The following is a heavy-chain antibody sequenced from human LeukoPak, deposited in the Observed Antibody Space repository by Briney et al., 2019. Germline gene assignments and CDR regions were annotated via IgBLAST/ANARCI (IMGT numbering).Heavy chain of an antibody. J-gene: IGHJ5*02. Sequence: GGSLRLSCVASGFTFDDYWMNWVRQAPGKGLEWVANIKQDGSEQYYVDSAKGRFTISRDNAKNSLYLQMNSLRAEDTAVYYCVRAGGAYSFNPWGQGTLVTVSS. CDR1: GFTFDDYW. V-gene: IGHV3-7*01. CDR3: VRAGGAYSFNP. CDR2: IKQDGSEQ. D-gene: IGHD5-18*01.